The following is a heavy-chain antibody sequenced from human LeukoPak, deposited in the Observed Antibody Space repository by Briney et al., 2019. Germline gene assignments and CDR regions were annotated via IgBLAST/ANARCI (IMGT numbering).Heavy chain of an antibody. D-gene: IGHD2-2*01. V-gene: IGHV3-49*04. Sequence: HPGGSLRLSCAASGFTVSSNYMSWVRQAPGKGLEWVGFIRSKAYGGTTEYAASVKGRFTISRDDSKSIAYLQMNSLKTEDTAVYYCTRDGVVVPRGLHGMDVWGQGTTVTVSS. CDR2: IRSKAYGGTT. CDR1: GFTVSSNY. CDR3: TRDGVVVPRGLHGMDV. J-gene: IGHJ6*02.